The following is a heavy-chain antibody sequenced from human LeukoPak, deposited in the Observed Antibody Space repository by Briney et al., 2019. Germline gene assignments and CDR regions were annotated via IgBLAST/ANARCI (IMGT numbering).Heavy chain of an antibody. V-gene: IGHV4-61*02. Sequence: PSQTLSLTCTVSIGFISSRSYQWSWIRQPAGKGLEWIGRIYTSGTTNYNPSLKSRVSISVDTSKNRISLKLSSVTAADTAVYYCAKSDYGAYVFDYWGQGTLVTVSS. CDR2: IYTSGTT. J-gene: IGHJ4*02. D-gene: IGHD4/OR15-4a*01. CDR1: IGFISSRSYQ. CDR3: AKSDYGAYVFDY.